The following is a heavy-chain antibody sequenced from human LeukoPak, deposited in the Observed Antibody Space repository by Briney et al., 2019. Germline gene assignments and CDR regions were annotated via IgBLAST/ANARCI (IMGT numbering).Heavy chain of an antibody. J-gene: IGHJ4*02. V-gene: IGHV3-21*01. Sequence: GGSLRLPCAASGFTFSSYSMNWVRQAPGKGLEWVSSISSSSSYIYYADSVKGRFTISRDNAKNSLYLQMNSLRAEDTAVYYCARDFEQLVPFDYWGQGTLVTVSS. CDR1: GFTFSSYS. D-gene: IGHD6-6*01. CDR2: ISSSSSYI. CDR3: ARDFEQLVPFDY.